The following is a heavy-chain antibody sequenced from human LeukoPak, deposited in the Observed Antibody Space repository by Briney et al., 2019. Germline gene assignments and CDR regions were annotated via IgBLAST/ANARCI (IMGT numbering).Heavy chain of an antibody. CDR1: GYTFTSYG. D-gene: IGHD3-10*01. Sequence: ASVKVSCKASGYTFTSYGISWVRQAPGQGLEWMGWISAYNGNTNYAQKLQGRVTMTTDTSTSTAYMELRSLRSDDTAVYYCARDGSGSGSLPKGYNWFDPWGQGTLVTVSS. CDR3: ARDGSGSGSLPKGYNWFDP. CDR2: ISAYNGNT. J-gene: IGHJ5*02. V-gene: IGHV1-18*01.